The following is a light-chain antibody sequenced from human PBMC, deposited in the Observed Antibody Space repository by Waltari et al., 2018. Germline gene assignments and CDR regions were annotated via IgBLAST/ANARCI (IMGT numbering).Light chain of an antibody. CDR2: VDSDGSH. Sequence: PGKESGYLMKVDSDGSHGKGDKIPDRFSGSSSGGEHYLTIASLQSEDEADYYCQTGGHGTWVFGGGTKLTVL. J-gene: IGLJ3*02. CDR3: QTGGHGTWV. V-gene: IGLV4-69*02.